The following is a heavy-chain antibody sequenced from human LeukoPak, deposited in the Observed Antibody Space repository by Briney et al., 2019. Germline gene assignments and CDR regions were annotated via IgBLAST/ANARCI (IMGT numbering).Heavy chain of an antibody. CDR3: ARKGGTMVRGVYRLFYFDY. CDR2: INPNSGGT. V-gene: IGHV1-2*02. D-gene: IGHD3-10*01. J-gene: IGHJ4*02. Sequence: ASVKVSCKASGYTFTGYYMHWVRQAPGQGLEWMGWINPNSGGTNYAQKFQGRVTMTRDTSISTAYMELSRLRSDDTAVYYCARKGGTMVRGVYRLFYFDYWGQGTLVTVSS. CDR1: GYTFTGYY.